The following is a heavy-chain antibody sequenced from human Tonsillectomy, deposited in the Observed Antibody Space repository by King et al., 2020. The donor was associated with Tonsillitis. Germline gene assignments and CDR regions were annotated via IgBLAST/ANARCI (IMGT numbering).Heavy chain of an antibody. CDR2: IIPVFGTA. CDR3: ARGRRDSLAVGGWYVNWREDYYYYMDV. D-gene: IGHD6-19*01. CDR1: GGTFNNYS. J-gene: IGHJ6*03. V-gene: IGHV1-69*01. Sequence: VQLVESGAEVKRPGSSVTVSCKASGGTFNNYSISWVRQAPGQGLEWLGGIIPVFGTANYAQKFQGRVTITADESTSTAYMELSSLTFEDTAVYHCARGRRDSLAVGGWYVNWREDYYYYMDVWGRGTTVTVSS.